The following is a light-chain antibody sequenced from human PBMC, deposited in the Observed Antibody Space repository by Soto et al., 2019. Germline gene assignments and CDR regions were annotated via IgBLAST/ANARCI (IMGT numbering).Light chain of an antibody. Sequence: QSALSPPRSVSGSPGQSVTISCTGTSGDVGVFNFVSWYQQHPGKAPKLMIYDVSKRPSGVPDRFSGSKSGNTASLTISGLQAEDEADYYCCSYAGTYTYVFGTGTKVTVL. V-gene: IGLV2-11*01. CDR1: SGDVGVFNF. CDR2: DVS. CDR3: CSYAGTYTYV. J-gene: IGLJ1*01.